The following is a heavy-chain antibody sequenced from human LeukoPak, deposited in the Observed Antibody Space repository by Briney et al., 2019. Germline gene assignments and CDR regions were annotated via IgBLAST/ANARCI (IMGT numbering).Heavy chain of an antibody. D-gene: IGHD2-2*01. CDR2: INHSGST. CDR3: ARERRIVVVPAAYYMDV. V-gene: IGHV4-34*01. J-gene: IGHJ6*03. CDR1: GDSFSGYY. Sequence: SETLSLTCSVYGDSFSGYYWTWIRQPPGKGLEWIGEINHSGSTNYNPSLKSRVTISVDTSKNQFSLKLSSVTAADTAVYYCARERRIVVVPAAYYMDVWGKGTTVTVSS.